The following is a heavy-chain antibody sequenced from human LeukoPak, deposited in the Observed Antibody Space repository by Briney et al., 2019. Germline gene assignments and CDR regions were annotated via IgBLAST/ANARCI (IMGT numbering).Heavy chain of an antibody. D-gene: IGHD2-2*01. V-gene: IGHV3-74*01. CDR1: GFTFSSYW. CDR2: INSDGSST. CDR3: ARAGGVVPAATPDY. J-gene: IGHJ4*02. Sequence: GGSLRLSCAVSGFTFSSYWMHWVRQAPGKGLVWVSRINSDGSSTSYADSVKGRFTISRDNAKNTLYLQMNSLRAEDTAVYYCARAGGVVPAATPDYWGQGTLVTVSS.